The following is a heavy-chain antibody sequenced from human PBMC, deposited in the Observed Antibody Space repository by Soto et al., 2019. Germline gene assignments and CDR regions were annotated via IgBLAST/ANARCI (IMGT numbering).Heavy chain of an antibody. J-gene: IGHJ4*02. CDR3: ARGEAWRHLWPHFDY. CDR1: GGSIETFY. D-gene: IGHD5-18*01. V-gene: IGHV4-59*01. Sequence: PSETLSLTCSVSGGSIETFYWSWIRQPPGKGLEWIGYISNSGSTSYNPSLESRVTVSVNTAKNQFSLKLSSVTAADTAVYYCARGEAWRHLWPHFDYWGQRTLVTVSS. CDR2: ISNSGST.